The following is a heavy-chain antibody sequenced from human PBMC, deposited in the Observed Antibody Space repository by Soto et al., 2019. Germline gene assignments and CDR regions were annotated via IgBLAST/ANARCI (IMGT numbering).Heavy chain of an antibody. Sequence: ASVKVSCKASGYTFTSYAMHWVRQAPGQRLEWMGWINAGNGNTKYSQKFQGRVTITRDTSASTAYMELSSLRSEDTAVYYCASGEYYYGDYVPIDYWGQGTLVTVSS. CDR2: INAGNGNT. V-gene: IGHV1-3*01. CDR3: ASGEYYYGDYVPIDY. D-gene: IGHD4-17*01. CDR1: GYTFTSYA. J-gene: IGHJ4*02.